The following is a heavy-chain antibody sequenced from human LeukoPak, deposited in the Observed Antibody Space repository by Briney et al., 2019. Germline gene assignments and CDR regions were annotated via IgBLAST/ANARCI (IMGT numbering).Heavy chain of an antibody. Sequence: ASVKVSCKASGYTFTSYGISWVRQAPGQGLEWMGWISAYNGNTNYAQKLQGRVTMTTDTSTSTAYMELSSLRSEDTAVYYCARVSSNVGTDIWGQGTMVTVSS. J-gene: IGHJ3*02. CDR2: ISAYNGNT. V-gene: IGHV1-18*01. CDR1: GYTFTSYG. D-gene: IGHD1-26*01. CDR3: ARVSSNVGTDI.